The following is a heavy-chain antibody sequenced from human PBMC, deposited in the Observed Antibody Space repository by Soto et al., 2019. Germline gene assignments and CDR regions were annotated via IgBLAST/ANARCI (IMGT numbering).Heavy chain of an antibody. CDR2: IYHSGST. CDR3: ARGEHYYYDSSGYRYWFDP. J-gene: IGHJ5*02. Sequence: PSETLSLTCAVSGGSISSGGYSWSWIRQPPGKGLEWIGYIYHSGSTYYNPSLKSRVTISVDRSKNQFSLKLSSVTAADTAVYYCARGEHYYYDSSGYRYWFDPWGQGTLVTVS. CDR1: GGSISSGGYS. D-gene: IGHD3-22*01. V-gene: IGHV4-30-2*01.